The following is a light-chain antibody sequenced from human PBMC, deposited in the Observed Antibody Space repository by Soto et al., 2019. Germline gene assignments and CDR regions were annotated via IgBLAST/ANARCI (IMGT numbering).Light chain of an antibody. V-gene: IGKV3-15*01. CDR3: QGGDNWPLA. J-gene: IGKJ2*01. CDR2: SAS. CDR1: QSISTE. Sequence: EIVMTQSPATLSVSPGERATLSCRASQSISTELAWYQQRPGQPPRLLIYSASTRATGVPASFTGSGSGSEFTHNIRGLPSVAGADYYCQGGDNWPLAFGEVTRVDI.